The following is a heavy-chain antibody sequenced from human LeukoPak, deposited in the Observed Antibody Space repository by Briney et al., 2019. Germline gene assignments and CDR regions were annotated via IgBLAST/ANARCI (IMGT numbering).Heavy chain of an antibody. CDR1: GGSISSYY. CDR2: IYTSGST. J-gene: IGHJ3*02. D-gene: IGHD3-10*01. CDR3: AREEEVRGGFRFDAFDI. Sequence: SETLSLTCTVSGGSISSYYWSWIRQPAGKGLEWIGRIYTSGSTNYNPSLKSRVTMSVDTSKNQFSLKLSSVTAADTAVYYCAREEEVRGGFRFDAFDIWGQGTMVTVSS. V-gene: IGHV4-4*07.